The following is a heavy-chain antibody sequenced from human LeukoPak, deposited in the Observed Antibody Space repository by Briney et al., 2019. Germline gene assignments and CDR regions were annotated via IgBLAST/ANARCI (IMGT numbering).Heavy chain of an antibody. J-gene: IGHJ4*02. V-gene: IGHV3-9*01. CDR2: ISWNSGSI. Sequence: GGSLRPSCAASGFTFDDYAMHWVRQAPGKGLEWVSGISWNSGSIGYADSVKGRFTISRDNAKNSLYLQMNSLRAEDTALYYCAKGQGAAGTSGDYWGQGTLVTVSS. CDR1: GFTFDDYA. CDR3: AKGQGAAGTSGDY. D-gene: IGHD6-13*01.